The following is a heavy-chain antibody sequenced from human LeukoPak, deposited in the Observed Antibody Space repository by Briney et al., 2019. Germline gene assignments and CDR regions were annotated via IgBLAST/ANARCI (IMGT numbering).Heavy chain of an antibody. D-gene: IGHD2-15*01. CDR1: GGSISTYY. CDR3: ARVLTYCSGGSCYYYYFDY. CDR2: IYYSGST. V-gene: IGHV4-59*01. J-gene: IGHJ4*02. Sequence: SETLSLTCTVSGGSISTYYWSWIRQPPGKGLEWIGYIYYSGSTNYNPPRKSRVTISVDTSKNQFSLKLSSVTAADTAVYYCARVLTYCSGGSCYYYYFDYWGQGTLVTVSS.